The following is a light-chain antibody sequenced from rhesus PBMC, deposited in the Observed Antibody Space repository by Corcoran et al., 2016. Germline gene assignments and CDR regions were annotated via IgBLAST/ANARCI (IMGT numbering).Light chain of an antibody. CDR2: AAS. CDR1: QGINKE. J-gene: IGKJ2*01. Sequence: DIQMTQSPSSLSASVGDRVTVTFRASQGINKEVSWYQQKPWQAPTLLIYAASRLQTGVSSRFSGSGSGKDCTLTISSLQPEDVAIYYCLQDYTTPYSFGQGTKGEVK. V-gene: IGKV1-94*01. CDR3: LQDYTTPYS.